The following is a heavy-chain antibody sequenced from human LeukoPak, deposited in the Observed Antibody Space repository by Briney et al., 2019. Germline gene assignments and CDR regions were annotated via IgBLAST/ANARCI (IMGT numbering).Heavy chain of an antibody. CDR1: GFTDSSNY. D-gene: IGHD3-10*01. Sequence: PGGSLRLSCAASGFTDSSNYMSWVRQAPGKGLEWVSVIYSGGSTYYADSVKGRFTISRDNSKNTLYLQMNSLRAEDTAVYYCARSGLYYYYYYMDVWGKGTTVTVSS. J-gene: IGHJ6*03. CDR2: IYSGGST. V-gene: IGHV3-53*01. CDR3: ARSGLYYYYYYMDV.